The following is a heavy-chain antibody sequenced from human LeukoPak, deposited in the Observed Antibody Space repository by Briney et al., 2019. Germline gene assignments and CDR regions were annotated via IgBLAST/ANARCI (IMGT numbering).Heavy chain of an antibody. CDR2: IWYDGSNK. CDR3: ARDLLLDSSSGFGH. J-gene: IGHJ5*02. CDR1: GFTFSSYG. D-gene: IGHD3-10*01. V-gene: IGHV3-33*01. Sequence: GGSLRLSCAASGFTFSSYGMHWVRQAPGKGLEWVAVIWYDGSNKYYADSVKGRFTISRGNSKNALYLQMNSLRAEDTAVYYCARDLLLDSSSGFGHWGQGTLVTVSS.